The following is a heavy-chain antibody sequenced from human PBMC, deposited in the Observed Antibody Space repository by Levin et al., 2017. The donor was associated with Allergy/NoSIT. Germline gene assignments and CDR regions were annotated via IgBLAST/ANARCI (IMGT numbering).Heavy chain of an antibody. V-gene: IGHV3-15*01. CDR2: IKSKTDGGTT. CDR1: GFTFSNAW. J-gene: IGHJ5*02. Sequence: AGGSLRLSCAASGFTFSNAWMSWVRQAPGKGLEWVGRIKSKTDGGTTDYAAPVKGRFTISRDDSKNTLYLQMNSLKTEDTAVYYCTTDLSWYSSSCDWFDPWGQGTLVTVSS. CDR3: TTDLSWYSSSCDWFDP. D-gene: IGHD6-13*01.